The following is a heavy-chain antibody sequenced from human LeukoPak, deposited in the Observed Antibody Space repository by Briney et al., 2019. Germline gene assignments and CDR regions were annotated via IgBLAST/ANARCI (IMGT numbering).Heavy chain of an antibody. CDR3: ARSSTRMYSSSPMDY. V-gene: IGHV4-59*01. CDR1: GGSISSYY. J-gene: IGHJ4*02. Sequence: SETLSLTCTVSGGSISSYYWSWIRQPPGKGLEWIGYIYYSGSTNYNPSLKSRITISVDTSKNQFSLKLSPVTAADTAVYYCARSSTRMYSSSPMDYWGQGTLVTVSS. CDR2: IYYSGST. D-gene: IGHD6-6*01.